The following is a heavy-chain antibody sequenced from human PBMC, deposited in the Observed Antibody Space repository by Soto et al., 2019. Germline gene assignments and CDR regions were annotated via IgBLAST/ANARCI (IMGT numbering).Heavy chain of an antibody. V-gene: IGHV1-18*04. CDR3: AGARVRYDCSGYLRN. CDR1: GYTFTSYG. CDR2: ISAYNGNT. Sequence: GASVKVSCKASGYTFTSYGISWVRHAPGPGLEWVGWISAYNGNTNYAQKLKGRVTMNTDTSTSTAYMGLRSLRSDDTAVYYCAGARVRYDCSGYLRNWGEGTLVTVSS. D-gene: IGHD3-22*01. J-gene: IGHJ4*02.